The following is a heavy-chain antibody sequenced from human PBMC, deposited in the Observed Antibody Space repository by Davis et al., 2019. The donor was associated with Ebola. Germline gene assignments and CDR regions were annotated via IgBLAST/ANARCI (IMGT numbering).Heavy chain of an antibody. V-gene: IGHV1-69*02. CDR2: IFPILGIA. J-gene: IGHJ6*02. CDR3: ARTRITGLYGTDV. D-gene: IGHD2-8*02. CDR1: GDTFSTYT. Sequence: SVKVSCKASGDTFSTYTISWVRQAPGQGLEWMGRIFPILGIANFAQKFQGRVTITADKSTDTAYMELSSLRSEDTAVYYCARTRITGLYGTDVWGHGTTVTVSS.